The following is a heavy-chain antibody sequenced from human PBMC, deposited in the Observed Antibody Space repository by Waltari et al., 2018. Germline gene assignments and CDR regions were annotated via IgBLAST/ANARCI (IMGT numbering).Heavy chain of an antibody. CDR3: AKDRYTSTWGSGTGDS. V-gene: IGHV1-2*02. CDR2: INPKSGET. Sequence: QVKLVQSGTEVKKPGASVKVPCKASEYTFAAPKIHWVRQAPGQGLEWRGWINPKSGETSYALKLQGRVTLTTDTATTTAFMELSDLTSDDTAIYYCAKDRYTSTWGSGTGDSWGQGTLVTVSS. D-gene: IGHD2-2*02. J-gene: IGHJ4*02. CDR1: EYTFAAPK.